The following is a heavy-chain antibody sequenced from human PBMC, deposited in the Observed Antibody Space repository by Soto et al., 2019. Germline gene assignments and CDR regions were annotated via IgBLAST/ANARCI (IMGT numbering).Heavy chain of an antibody. CDR3: AREIWFGELSSYFDY. J-gene: IGHJ4*02. Sequence: QVQLVQSGAEVKKPGSSVKVSCKASGGTFSSYAISWVRQAPGQGLEWMGGIIPIFGTANYAQKFKGRVTITADESTSTAYMELSSLRSEDTAVYYCAREIWFGELSSYFDYWGQGTLVTVSS. D-gene: IGHD3-10*01. CDR1: GGTFSSYA. V-gene: IGHV1-69*01. CDR2: IIPIFGTA.